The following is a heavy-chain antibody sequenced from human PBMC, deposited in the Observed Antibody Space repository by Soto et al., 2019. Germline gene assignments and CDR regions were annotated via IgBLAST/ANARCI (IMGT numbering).Heavy chain of an antibody. CDR1: GYTFTSYY. J-gene: IGHJ3*02. D-gene: IGHD6-19*01. CDR2: INPSGGST. V-gene: IGHV1-46*03. Sequence: ASVKVSCKASGYTFTSYYMHWVRQAPGQGLEWMGIINPSGGSTSYAQKFQGRVTMTRDTSSSTVYMELSSLRSEDTAVYYCARVAIAVAGRIDIWGKGTMVTV. CDR3: ARVAIAVAGRIDI.